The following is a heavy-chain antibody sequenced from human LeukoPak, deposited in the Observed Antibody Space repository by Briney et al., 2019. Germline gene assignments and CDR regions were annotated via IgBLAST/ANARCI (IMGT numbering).Heavy chain of an antibody. J-gene: IGHJ4*02. Sequence: PGGSLRLSCAASGFTFSSYAMHWVRQAPGKGLGWVAVISYDGSNKYYADSVKGRFTISRDNSKNTLYLQMNSLRAEDTAVYYCARDRRGYSSGSLDYWGQGTLVTVSS. CDR2: ISYDGSNK. CDR1: GFTFSSYA. D-gene: IGHD6-19*01. CDR3: ARDRRGYSSGSLDY. V-gene: IGHV3-30*04.